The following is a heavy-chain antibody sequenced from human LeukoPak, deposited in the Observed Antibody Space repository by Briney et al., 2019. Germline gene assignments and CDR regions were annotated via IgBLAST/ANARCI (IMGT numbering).Heavy chain of an antibody. Sequence: SQTLSLNCTVSGGSIGTSAYYWNWIRQHPGKGLEWIGFISDSGSTLYNPSLKSRVTISSDTSKNQFSLKLTSVTAADMAVYYCARGRYSYGWNDSWGQGALVTVSS. CDR3: ARGRYSYGWNDS. D-gene: IGHD3-16*02. CDR2: ISDSGST. CDR1: GGSIGTSAYY. J-gene: IGHJ5*01. V-gene: IGHV4-31*03.